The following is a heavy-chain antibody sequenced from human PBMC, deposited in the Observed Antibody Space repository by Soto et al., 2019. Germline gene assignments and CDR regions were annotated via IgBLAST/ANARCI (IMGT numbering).Heavy chain of an antibody. CDR1: GFTFSSYA. CDR3: ARDLAPSTQQLGLDY. Sequence: GGSLRLSCAASGFTFSSYAMHWIRQAPGKGLEWVAVISYDGSNKYYADSVKGRFAISRDNSKNTLYLQMNSLRAEDTAVYYCARDLAPSTQQLGLDYWGQGTLVTVSS. J-gene: IGHJ4*02. V-gene: IGHV3-30*09. D-gene: IGHD6-13*01. CDR2: ISYDGSNK.